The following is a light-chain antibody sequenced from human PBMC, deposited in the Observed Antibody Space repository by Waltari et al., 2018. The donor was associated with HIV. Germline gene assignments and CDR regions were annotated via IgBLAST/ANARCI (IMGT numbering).Light chain of an antibody. CDR1: DNDFRHRTF. Sequence: SAVTQPASVSGLPGQSVPNSCTGDDNDFRHRTFCSWYPQHPGKLPRLIFSDFDSRASGIPDRVSASKSGETAFLTISSLRTEDEALYYCASFTGDDTVMFGGGTLVTVL. CDR2: DFD. V-gene: IGLV2-14*03. J-gene: IGLJ3*02. CDR3: ASFTGDDTVM.